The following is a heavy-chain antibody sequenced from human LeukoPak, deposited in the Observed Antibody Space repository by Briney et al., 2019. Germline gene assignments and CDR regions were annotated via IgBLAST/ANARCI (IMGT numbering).Heavy chain of an antibody. V-gene: IGHV4-59*01. D-gene: IGHD3-22*01. CDR2: IYYSGST. CDR3: ARDRGYYCDSSGYGKNNWFDP. CDR1: GGSISSYY. J-gene: IGHJ5*02. Sequence: SETLYLTCTVSGGSISSYYWSWIRQPPGKGLEWIGYIYYSGSTNYNPSLKSRVTISVDTSKNQFSLKLSSVTAADTAVYYCARDRGYYCDSSGYGKNNWFDPWGQGTLVTVSS.